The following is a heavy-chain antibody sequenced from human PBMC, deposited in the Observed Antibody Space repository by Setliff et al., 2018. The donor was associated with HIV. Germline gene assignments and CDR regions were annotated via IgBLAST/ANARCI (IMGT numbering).Heavy chain of an antibody. CDR3: ARDFETYYDFWSGYKPTSAFDI. CDR2: IKQDGSEE. V-gene: IGHV3-7*03. D-gene: IGHD3-3*01. CDR1: GFTFSDYW. Sequence: LRLSCAASGFTFSDYWMSWVRQAPGKGLEWVANIKQDGSEEYYVDSVKGRFTISRDNAKNSLYLQMTSLRAEDTAVYYCARDFETYYDFWSGYKPTSAFDIWGQGTMVTVSS. J-gene: IGHJ3*02.